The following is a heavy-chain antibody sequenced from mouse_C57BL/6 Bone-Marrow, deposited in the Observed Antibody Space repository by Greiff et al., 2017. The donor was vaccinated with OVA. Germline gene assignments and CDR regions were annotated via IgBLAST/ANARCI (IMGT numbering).Heavy chain of an antibody. Sequence: VQVVESGPGLVQPSQSLSITCTVSGFSLTSYGVHWVRQSPGKGLEWLGVIWSGGSTDYNAAFISRLSISKDNSKSQVFFKMNSLQADDTAIYYCARKSNWDVYYAMDYWGQGTSVTVSS. CDR1: GFSLTSYG. CDR2: IWSGGST. D-gene: IGHD4-1*01. J-gene: IGHJ4*01. CDR3: ARKSNWDVYYAMDY. V-gene: IGHV2-2*01.